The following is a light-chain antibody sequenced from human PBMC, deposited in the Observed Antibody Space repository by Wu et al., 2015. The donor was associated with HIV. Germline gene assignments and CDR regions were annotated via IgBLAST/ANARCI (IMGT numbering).Light chain of an antibody. CDR2: DAS. J-gene: IGKJ4*01. CDR3: QHRQNWPLT. Sequence: EIVLAQFPATLSLSPGERATLSCGASQSVASFLAWYQQKPGQAPRLLIYDASNRATGIPARFSGSGSGTEFTLAITSLESEDFAVYYCQHRQNWPLTFGGGTKV. V-gene: IGKV3-11*01. CDR1: QSVASF.